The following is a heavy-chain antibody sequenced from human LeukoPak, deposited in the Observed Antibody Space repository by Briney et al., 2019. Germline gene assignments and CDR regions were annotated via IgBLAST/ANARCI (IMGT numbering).Heavy chain of an antibody. J-gene: IGHJ4*02. D-gene: IGHD2-21*02. CDR3: ARDVNCGGDCYGIDY. CDR2: ISSSSSTI. CDR1: GFTFSSYA. V-gene: IGHV3-48*02. Sequence: GGSLRLSCAASGFTFSSYAMSWVRQAPGKGLEWVSYISSSSSTIYYADSVKGRFTISRDNAKNSLYLQMNSLRDEDTAVYYCARDVNCGGDCYGIDYWGQGTLVTVSS.